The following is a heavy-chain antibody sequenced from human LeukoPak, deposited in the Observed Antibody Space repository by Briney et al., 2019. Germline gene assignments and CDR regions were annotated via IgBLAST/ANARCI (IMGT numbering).Heavy chain of an antibody. Sequence: SETLSLTCTVSGGSISSYYWSWIRQPPGKGLEWIGYIYYSGSTNYNPSLKSRVSISLDTSKNQFSLKLSSVTAADTAVYYCAREGGASRMDVWGQGTTVTVSS. CDR3: AREGGASRMDV. J-gene: IGHJ6*02. V-gene: IGHV4-59*01. CDR1: GGSISSYY. CDR2: IYYSGST. D-gene: IGHD3-10*01.